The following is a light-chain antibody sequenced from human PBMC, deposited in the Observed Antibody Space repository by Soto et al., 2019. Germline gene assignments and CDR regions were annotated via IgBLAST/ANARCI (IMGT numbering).Light chain of an antibody. V-gene: IGKV1-33*01. Sequence: DIQMTQSPSSLSASVGDRVTITCQASQNISTFLNWYHHRPGKAPKLLIYDASNLQSGVPSRFSASGAGTEFTVTISSLQPEDVGPDYCQQYDTMSYTFGQGTKVEI. J-gene: IGKJ2*01. CDR1: QNISTF. CDR2: DAS. CDR3: QQYDTMSYT.